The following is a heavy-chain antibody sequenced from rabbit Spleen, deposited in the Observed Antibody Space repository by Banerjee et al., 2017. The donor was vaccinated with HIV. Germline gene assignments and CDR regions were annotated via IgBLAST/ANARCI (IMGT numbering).Heavy chain of an antibody. J-gene: IGHJ6*01. CDR2: AYAGSSGST. D-gene: IGHD8-1*01. Sequence: QEQLVESGGGLVQPEGSLTLTCTASGFSFASGYDMCWVRQAPGKGLEWVACAYAGSSGSTYSATWAKGRFTVSKTSSTTVTLQMTSLTAADTATYFCARDAGTSFSTYGMDLWGPGTLVTVS. CDR3: ARDAGTSFSTYGMDL. V-gene: IGHV1S45*01. CDR1: GFSFASGYD.